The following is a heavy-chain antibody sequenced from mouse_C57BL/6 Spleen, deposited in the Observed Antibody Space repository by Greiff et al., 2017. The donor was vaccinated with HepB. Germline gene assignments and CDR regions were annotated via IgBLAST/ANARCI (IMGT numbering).Heavy chain of an antibody. CDR2: IDPSDSYT. CDR1: GYTFTSYW. V-gene: IGHV1-50*01. J-gene: IGHJ3*01. Sequence: QVQLQQPGAELVKPGASVKLSCKASGYTFTSYWMQWVKQRPGQGLEWIGEIDPSDSYTNYNQKFKGKATLTVDTSSSTAYMQLSSLTSEDSAVYYCAYGYDEGFAYWGQGTLVTVSA. CDR3: AYGYDEGFAY. D-gene: IGHD2-2*01.